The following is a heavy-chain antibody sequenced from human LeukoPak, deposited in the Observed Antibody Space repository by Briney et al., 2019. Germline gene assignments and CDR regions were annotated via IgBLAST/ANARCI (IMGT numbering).Heavy chain of an antibody. D-gene: IGHD3-10*01. CDR2: ISAYNGNT. V-gene: IGHV1-18*01. J-gene: IGHJ4*02. CDR3: ARDYWTATYYGSGSNFIRFDY. CDR1: GYTFTSYG. Sequence: ASVKVSCKASGYTFTSYGISWVRQAPGQGLEWMGWISAYNGNTNYAQKLQGRVTMTTDTSTSTAYMKLRSLRSDDTAVYYCARDYWTATYYGSGSNFIRFDYWDQGTLVTVSS.